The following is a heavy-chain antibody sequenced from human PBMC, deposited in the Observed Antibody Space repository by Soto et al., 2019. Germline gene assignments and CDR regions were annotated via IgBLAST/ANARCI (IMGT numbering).Heavy chain of an antibody. CDR3: TREYYYGSGSYMDV. D-gene: IGHD3-10*01. CDR2: INSDGSMT. V-gene: IGHV3-74*01. Sequence: VQLVESGGGLIQPGGSLRLSCAASGFTFSRDWMHWVRQAPGKGLVWVARINSDGSMTSYVDSVKGRFTISRDNAKNTLYLQMNSLRAEDTAVYYCTREYYYGSGSYMDVGGQGTTVTVSS. CDR1: GFTFSRDW. J-gene: IGHJ6*02.